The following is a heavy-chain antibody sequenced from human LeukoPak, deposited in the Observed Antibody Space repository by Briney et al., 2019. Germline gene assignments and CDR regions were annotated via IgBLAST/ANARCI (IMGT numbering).Heavy chain of an antibody. V-gene: IGHV3-48*03. J-gene: IGHJ6*03. CDR2: ISSSGSTI. CDR1: GFTFSSYE. D-gene: IGHD1-26*01. CDR3: ARVVGATRYSYYYYYMDV. Sequence: GGSLRLSCAASGFTFSSYEMNWVRQAPGKGLEGGSYISSSGSTIYYADSVKGRFTISRDNAKTSLYLQMNSLSAEDTAVYYCARVVGATRYSYYYYYMDVWGKGTTVTISS.